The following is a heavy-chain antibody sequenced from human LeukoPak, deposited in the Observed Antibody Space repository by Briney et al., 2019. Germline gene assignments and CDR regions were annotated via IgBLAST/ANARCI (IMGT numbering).Heavy chain of an antibody. Sequence: SQTLSLTCTVSGGSISSGGYYWSWIRQHPGKGLEWIGHIYYSGSTRYNPSLKSRVTMSVDTSKNQFSLRLISVAAADTAVYYCARMYSGTSYYFDFWGQGTLVTVSS. CDR3: ARMYSGTSYYFDF. D-gene: IGHD1-26*01. J-gene: IGHJ4*02. V-gene: IGHV4-31*03. CDR2: IYYSGST. CDR1: GGSISSGGYY.